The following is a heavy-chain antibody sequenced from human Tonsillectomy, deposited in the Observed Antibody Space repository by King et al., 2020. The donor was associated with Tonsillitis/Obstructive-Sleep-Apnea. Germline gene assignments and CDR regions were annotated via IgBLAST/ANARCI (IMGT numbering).Heavy chain of an antibody. CDR1: GFTFSSYA. Sequence: VQLVESGGGLVQPGVSLRLSCAASGFTFSSYAMSWVRQAPGNGLEWVSACSGSGRSSFDAVSVKGRFTITRDNSKNTLYLQMTSLRAEDTAVYYCAKSSPGYSSWYGEPFDYWGQGTLVTVSS. J-gene: IGHJ4*02. V-gene: IGHV3-23*04. CDR3: AKSSPGYSSWYGEPFDY. D-gene: IGHD6-13*01. CDR2: CSGSGRSS.